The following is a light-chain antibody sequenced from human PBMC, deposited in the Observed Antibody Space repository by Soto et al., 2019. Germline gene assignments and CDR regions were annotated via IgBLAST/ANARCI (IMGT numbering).Light chain of an antibody. J-gene: IGKJ1*01. Sequence: DIQMTQSPSTLSSSVGDRVTITCRASQSIGTWLAWYQQKPGRAPKALIYDASSLESGVPSRFSGSGSGTEFTLTISSLQPDDFATYYCQQYNTYPWTFGQGTKVDIK. CDR3: QQYNTYPWT. CDR1: QSIGTW. V-gene: IGKV1-5*01. CDR2: DAS.